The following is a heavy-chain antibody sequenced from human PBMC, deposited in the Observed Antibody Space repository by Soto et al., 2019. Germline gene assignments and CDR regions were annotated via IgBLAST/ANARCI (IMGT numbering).Heavy chain of an antibody. CDR1: GFDFSDYA. CDR3: ARDTRSYGYGYYYDFGMDV. J-gene: IGHJ6*02. CDR2: IWYDGSQK. V-gene: IGHV3-33*01. D-gene: IGHD5-18*01. Sequence: QVQVVESGGGVVQPGGSLRLSCAASGFDFSDYAMHWVRQASGKGLERVAVIWYDGSQKYYADSVRGRFTISRDNSKNPVSMQRNRLSAEDTAVYYCARDTRSYGYGYYYDFGMDVWGQGTTVTVS.